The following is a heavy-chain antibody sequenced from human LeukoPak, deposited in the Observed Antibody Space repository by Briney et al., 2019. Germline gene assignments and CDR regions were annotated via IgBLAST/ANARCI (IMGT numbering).Heavy chain of an antibody. CDR3: SRAPYDSIGYESPLAFDI. J-gene: IGHJ3*02. CDR1: GFTFSPYT. CDR2: INISSSYI. D-gene: IGHD3-22*01. Sequence: PGGSLSLLCAASGFTFSPYTMHCVSKSPGKGVEWVSTINISSSYISYGESAMSRLITSRGNDKKTLYLQMNSRRGEDTAVYYCSRAPYDSIGYESPLAFDIWGQGTMVTVSS. V-gene: IGHV3-21*01.